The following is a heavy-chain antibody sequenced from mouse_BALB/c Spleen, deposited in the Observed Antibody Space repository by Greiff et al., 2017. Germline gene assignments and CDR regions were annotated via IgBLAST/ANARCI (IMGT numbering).Heavy chain of an antibody. CDR2: IDPANGNT. J-gene: IGHJ4*01. CDR3: ARGAYYGNYGYYAMDY. D-gene: IGHD2-10*01. V-gene: IGHV14-3*02. CDR1: GFNIKDTY. Sequence: EVKLMESGAELVKPGASVKLSCTASGFNIKDTYMRWVKQRPEQGLEWIGRIDPANGNTKYDPKFQGKATITADTSSNTAYLQLSSLTSEDTAVYYCARGAYYGNYGYYAMDYWGQGTSVTVSS.